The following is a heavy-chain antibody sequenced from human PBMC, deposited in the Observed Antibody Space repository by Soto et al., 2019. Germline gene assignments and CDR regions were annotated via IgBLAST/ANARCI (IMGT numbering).Heavy chain of an antibody. J-gene: IGHJ4*02. D-gene: IGHD3-22*01. V-gene: IGHV4-38-2*01. CDR3: ARVAYYDSTGYYYYFDY. CDR2: IFRSGST. CDR1: GYSITSGYF. Sequence: SETLSLTCAVSGYSITSGYFWGWIRQPPGKGLEWIGSIFRSGSTYYDPSLKSRVTISLDTSKNQFFLKLSSVTAADTAVYYCARVAYYDSTGYYYYFDYWGQGTLVTVSS.